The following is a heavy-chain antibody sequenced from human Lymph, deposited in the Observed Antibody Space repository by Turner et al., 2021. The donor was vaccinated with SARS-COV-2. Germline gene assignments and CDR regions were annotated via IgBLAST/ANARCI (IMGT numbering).Heavy chain of an antibody. CDR2: IIPILAIA. J-gene: IGHJ5*02. CDR1: GGTFSSYA. V-gene: IGHV1-69*10. Sequence: QVQLVQSGAEVKKPGSSGKVSCKASGGTFSSYAITWVRQAPGQGLEWMGGIIPILAIANYAQKCQGRVTITADKSTSTAYMELSSLRSEDTAVYYCARDSPYCSSTSCYDPWGQGTLVTVSS. D-gene: IGHD2-2*01. CDR3: ARDSPYCSSTSCYDP.